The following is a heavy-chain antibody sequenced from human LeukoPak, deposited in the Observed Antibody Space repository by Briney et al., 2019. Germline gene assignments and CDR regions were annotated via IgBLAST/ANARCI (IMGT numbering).Heavy chain of an antibody. Sequence: GGSLRLSCAASGFIFSNYAMSWVRQAPGKGLEWVSAISGSGGSTYYADSVKGRFTISRDNSKNTLYLQMNSLRAEDTAVYYCAKGVAAAASAEYFQHWGQGTLVTVSS. CDR1: GFIFSNYA. D-gene: IGHD6-13*01. J-gene: IGHJ1*01. CDR3: AKGVAAAASAEYFQH. V-gene: IGHV3-23*01. CDR2: ISGSGGST.